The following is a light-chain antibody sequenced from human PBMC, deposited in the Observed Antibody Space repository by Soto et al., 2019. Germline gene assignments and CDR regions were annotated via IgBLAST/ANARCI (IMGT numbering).Light chain of an antibody. CDR3: GTWDSSLSSGV. V-gene: IGLV1-51*02. J-gene: IGLJ2*01. CDR1: SSNIGNNN. Sequence: QSVLTQPPSVSGAPGQTVTISCSGTSSNIGNNNVSWYQQLPGTAPKLLIYENNKRPSGIPDRFSGSKSGTSATLGITGLQTGDEADYYCGTWDSSLSSGVFGGGTKLTVL. CDR2: ENN.